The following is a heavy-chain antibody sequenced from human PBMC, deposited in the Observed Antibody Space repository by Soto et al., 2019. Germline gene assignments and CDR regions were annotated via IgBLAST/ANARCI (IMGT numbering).Heavy chain of an antibody. Sequence: PGGSLRLSCPATGFTFSTCAMNWVRQAPGKGLEWVAVISYDGSNKYYADSVKGRFTISRDNSKNTLYLQMNSLRAEDTAVYYCAKGTGYCSSTSCSPYYYGMDVWGQGTTVTVSS. V-gene: IGHV3-30*18. D-gene: IGHD2-2*01. CDR2: ISYDGSNK. CDR1: GFTFSTCA. CDR3: AKGTGYCSSTSCSPYYYGMDV. J-gene: IGHJ6*02.